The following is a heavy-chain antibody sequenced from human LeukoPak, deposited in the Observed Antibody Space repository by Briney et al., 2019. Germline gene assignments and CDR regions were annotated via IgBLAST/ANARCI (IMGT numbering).Heavy chain of an antibody. V-gene: IGHV3-74*01. CDR2: ISGDGSIT. J-gene: IGHJ4*02. CDR3: SRGLVGYYHDSSTYPDS. Sequence: GGSLRLSCAASRFPFSSYWMHWVRQAPGKGLVWVSRISGDGSITTYADSVKGRFTISRDNAKNMLYLQLDSLTAGDTAVYYCSRGLVGYYHDSSTYPDSWGQGTLVTVSS. CDR1: RFPFSSYW. D-gene: IGHD3-22*01.